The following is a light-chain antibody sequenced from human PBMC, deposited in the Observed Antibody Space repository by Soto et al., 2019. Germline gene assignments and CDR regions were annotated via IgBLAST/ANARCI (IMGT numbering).Light chain of an antibody. J-gene: IGKJ1*01. CDR2: GAS. Sequence: EIVMTQSPATLSVSPGERATLSCRASQSVSSNFAWYQQKPGQAPRLLIYGASARATGIPARFSGSGSGTEFTLTISSLQSEDVAVSYCQQYNKGPRTFGQGTKVEIK. CDR3: QQYNKGPRT. CDR1: QSVSSN. V-gene: IGKV3-15*01.